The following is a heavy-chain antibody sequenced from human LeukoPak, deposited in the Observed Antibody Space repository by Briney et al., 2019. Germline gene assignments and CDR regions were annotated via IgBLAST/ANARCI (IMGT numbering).Heavy chain of an antibody. V-gene: IGHV4-61*02. CDR1: GGSISSGSYY. CDR3: ARGGDGDYFDY. CDR2: IYTSGST. D-gene: IGHD5-24*01. J-gene: IGHJ4*02. Sequence: SETLSLTCTVSGGSISSGSYYWSWIRQPAGKGLEWIGRIYTSGSTNYNPSLKSRVTISVDTSKNQFSLKLSSVTAADTAVYYCARGGDGDYFDYWGQGTLVTVSS.